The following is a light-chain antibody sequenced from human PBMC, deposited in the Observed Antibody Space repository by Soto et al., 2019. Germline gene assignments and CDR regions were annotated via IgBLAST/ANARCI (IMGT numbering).Light chain of an antibody. V-gene: IGLV2-14*01. CDR2: EVS. CDR3: ASWHDSLNAWV. CDR1: SSDVGGYNY. Sequence: QSVLTQPASVSGSPGQSITISCTGTSSDVGGYNYVSWYQQHPGKAPKLMIYEVSNRPSGVSNRFSGSKSGNTASLTISGLQAEDEADYYCASWHDSLNAWVIGGGTKVTVL. J-gene: IGLJ3*02.